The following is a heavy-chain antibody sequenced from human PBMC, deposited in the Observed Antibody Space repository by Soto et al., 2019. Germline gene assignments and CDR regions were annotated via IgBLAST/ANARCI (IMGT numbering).Heavy chain of an antibody. V-gene: IGHV1-18*04. Sequence: ASVKVSCKASGYTFTSYGISWVRQAPGQGLEWMGWISAYNGNTNYAQKLQGRVTITADESTSTAYMELSSLRSEDTAVYYCASPPVAAAINYYGMDVWGQGTTVTVS. CDR1: GYTFTSYG. CDR2: ISAYNGNT. D-gene: IGHD6-13*01. CDR3: ASPPVAAAINYYGMDV. J-gene: IGHJ6*02.